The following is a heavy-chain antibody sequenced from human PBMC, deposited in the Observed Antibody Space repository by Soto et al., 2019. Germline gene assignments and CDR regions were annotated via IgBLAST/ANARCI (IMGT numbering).Heavy chain of an antibody. Sequence: SETLSLTCIVSGGSISTYDCSWIRQPPWKGLEWIGYIYYSGITNVGSANYNPSLKSRVTISVDTSKNQFSLKLTSLTAADTGVYYCARSRESHNWKDAGYLGHGTLVAVCS. D-gene: IGHD1-1*01. CDR1: GGSISTYD. CDR3: ARSRESHNWKDAGY. J-gene: IGHJ4*01. V-gene: IGHV4-59*01. CDR2: IYYSGITNVGSA.